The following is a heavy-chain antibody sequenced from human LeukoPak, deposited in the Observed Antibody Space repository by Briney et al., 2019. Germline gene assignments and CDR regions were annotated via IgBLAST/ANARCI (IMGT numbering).Heavy chain of an antibody. V-gene: IGHV4-59*11. CDR2: IYYTGNT. J-gene: IGHJ4*02. CDR1: GGSISSHY. D-gene: IGHD3-10*01. CDR3: ARSYNSGSYYPFYFDF. Sequence: SETLSLTCTVSGGSISSHYWSWIRQSPGKGLEWIGHIYYTGNTNYGPSLMSRVTISVDTPKNYFSLKLNSVTAADTAVYYCARSYNSGSYYPFYFDFWGQGALVTDSS.